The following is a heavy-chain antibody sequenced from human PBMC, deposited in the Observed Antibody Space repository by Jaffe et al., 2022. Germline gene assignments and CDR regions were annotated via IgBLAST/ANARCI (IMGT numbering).Heavy chain of an antibody. CDR1: GFTLTNSW. D-gene: IGHD3-22*01. CDR3: VTAYYYDSGRYYPDH. Sequence: EVQLVESGGGLVQPGGSLRLSCAASGFTLTNSWMSWVRQAPGKGLEWVANIKQDGSEKYYVDSVKGRFTISRDNAKNSLYLQMNSLRAEDTAVYYCVTAYYYDSGRYYPDHWGQGTLVTVSS. V-gene: IGHV3-7*05. CDR2: IKQDGSEK. J-gene: IGHJ5*02.